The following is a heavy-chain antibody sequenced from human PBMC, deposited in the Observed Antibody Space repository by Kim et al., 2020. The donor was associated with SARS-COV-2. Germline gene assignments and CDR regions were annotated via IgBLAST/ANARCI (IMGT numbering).Heavy chain of an antibody. CDR2: IIPIFGTA. V-gene: IGHV1-69*13. CDR1: GGTFSSYA. D-gene: IGHD2-21*01. J-gene: IGHJ6*02. CDR3: ARAEHIVVADGTRAYYYGMDV. Sequence: SVKVSCKASGGTFSSYAISWVRQAPGQGLEWMGGIIPIFGTANYAQKFQGRVTITADESTSTAYMELSSLRSEDTAVYYCARAEHIVVADGTRAYYYGMDVWGQGTTVTVSS.